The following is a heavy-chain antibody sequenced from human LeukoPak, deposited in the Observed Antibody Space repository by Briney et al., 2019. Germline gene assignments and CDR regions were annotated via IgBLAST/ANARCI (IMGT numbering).Heavy chain of an antibody. CDR3: AREADSGYYRTVDY. V-gene: IGHV3-30-3*01. J-gene: IGHJ4*02. CDR1: GFTLSRFA. D-gene: IGHD2-15*01. Sequence: GGSLRLSCTASGFTLSRFAMHWVRQAPGKGLEWLGHMSDDGSEKHYVDSVRGRFTISRDPSKNTLYLEMTSLRTEDTAVYYCAREADSGYYRTVDYWGQGTLVTVSS. CDR2: MSDDGSEK.